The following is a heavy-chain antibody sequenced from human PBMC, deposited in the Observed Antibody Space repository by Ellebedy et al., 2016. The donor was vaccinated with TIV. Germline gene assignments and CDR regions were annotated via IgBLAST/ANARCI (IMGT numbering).Heavy chain of an antibody. CDR1: GYTFTSYG. CDR3: ARRRAGSSGPHDAFDI. CDR2: ISAYNGNT. V-gene: IGHV1-18*01. D-gene: IGHD3-22*01. J-gene: IGHJ3*02. Sequence: ASVKVSCKASGYTFTSYGISWVRQAPGQGLEWMGWISAYNGNTNYAQKFQGRVTMTRNTSISTAYMELSSLRSEDTAVYYCARRRAGSSGPHDAFDIWGQGAMVTVSS.